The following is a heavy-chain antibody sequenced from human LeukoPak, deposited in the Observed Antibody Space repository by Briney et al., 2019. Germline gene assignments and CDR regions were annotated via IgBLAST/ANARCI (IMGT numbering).Heavy chain of an antibody. V-gene: IGHV4-4*02. CDR1: GGSISSSNW. CDR2: IGSLFYSGST. J-gene: IGHJ4*02. CDR3: ASDSLYSTTWLEDY. Sequence: SETLSFTCAVSGGSISSSNWWSWVRQPPGKGLEWIGRIGSLFYSGSTYYNPSLKSRVTISVDTSKNQFSLKMSSVTAADTAFYYCASDSLYSTTWLEDYWGQGTLVTVSS. D-gene: IGHD6-13*01.